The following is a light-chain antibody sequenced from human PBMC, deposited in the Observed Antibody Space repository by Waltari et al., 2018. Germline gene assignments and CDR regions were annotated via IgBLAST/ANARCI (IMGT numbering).Light chain of an antibody. CDR1: SSDVGGYNY. CDR3: SSYTRRSTLV. Sequence: QSALTQPASVSGSPGQSITISCTGTSSDVGGYNYVSWYQHHPGKAPKLMIYEVSNRPSGVSNRFSGSQSGNTASLTISGLQAEDEADYYCSSYTRRSTLVFGGGTKLTVL. V-gene: IGLV2-14*01. J-gene: IGLJ2*01. CDR2: EVS.